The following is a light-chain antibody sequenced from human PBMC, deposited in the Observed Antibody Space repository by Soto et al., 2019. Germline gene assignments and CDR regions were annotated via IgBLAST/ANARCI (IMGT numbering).Light chain of an antibody. CDR2: DAS. V-gene: IGKV1-5*01. Sequence: DIQMTPSPSTLSASVVDRVTIPCRASQSISSWLAWYQQKPGKAPKLLIYDASSLGRGVPSRFSGSGSGTEFTLTLSSLQPDDFATYYCQQYNSYRITFGQGTRLEI. CDR3: QQYNSYRIT. J-gene: IGKJ5*01. CDR1: QSISSW.